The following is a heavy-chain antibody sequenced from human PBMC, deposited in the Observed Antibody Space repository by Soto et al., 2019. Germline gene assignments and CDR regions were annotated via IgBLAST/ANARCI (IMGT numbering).Heavy chain of an antibody. Sequence: VPLSLTCTVSYDSIISYYWGWIRQPPGKGLEWIGYIFYTGSTNYNPSLKSRVTISVDTSKNQFSLKLSSVTAADTAVYYCARHYPIGNNWNYFDYWGQGTLVTVSS. D-gene: IGHD1-1*01. V-gene: IGHV4-59*08. J-gene: IGHJ4*02. CDR2: IFYTGST. CDR1: YDSIISYY. CDR3: ARHYPIGNNWNYFDY.